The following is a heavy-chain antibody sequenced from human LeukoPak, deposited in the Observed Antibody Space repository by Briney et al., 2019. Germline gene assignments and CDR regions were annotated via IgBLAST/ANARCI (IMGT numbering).Heavy chain of an antibody. Sequence: PGGSLRLSCAASGFTFSSYGMHWVRQAPGKGLEWVAVISYEGSNKYYADSVKGRFTISRDNSKNTLYLQMNSLRAEDTAVYYCAKTYPPLITMVRGVITQFDYWGQGTLVTVSS. V-gene: IGHV3-30*18. J-gene: IGHJ4*02. CDR1: GFTFSSYG. D-gene: IGHD3-10*01. CDR3: AKTYPPLITMVRGVITQFDY. CDR2: ISYEGSNK.